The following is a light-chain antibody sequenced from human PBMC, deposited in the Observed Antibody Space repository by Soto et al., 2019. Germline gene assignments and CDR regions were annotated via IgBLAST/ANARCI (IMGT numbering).Light chain of an antibody. CDR3: SSYTSSSTWV. J-gene: IGLJ3*02. V-gene: IGLV2-14*01. CDR1: SSDVGGYNY. CDR2: DVI. Sequence: QSVLTQPASVSGSPGQSITISCTGTSSDVGGYNYVSWYQQHPGKAPKLVIYDVINRPSGVSNRFSGSKSGNTASLSIPGLQDDDEADYYCSSYTSSSTWVFGGGTKLTVL.